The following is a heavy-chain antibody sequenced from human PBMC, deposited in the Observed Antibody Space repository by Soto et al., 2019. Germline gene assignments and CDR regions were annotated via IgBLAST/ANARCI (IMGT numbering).Heavy chain of an antibody. CDR1: GGSIIPSSSYF. CDR2: IYYSGNS. D-gene: IGHD2-15*01. J-gene: IGHJ3*02. CDR3: ARHQNIVVVTAARGFDI. Sequence: SENLSLTSTVSGGSIIPSSSYFWVWILQPPGKGLEWIGTIYYSGNSYYNPSLKSRATISVDTSKNQFSLKLSSVTAADTAVYYCARHQNIVVVTAARGFDIWGQGTMVT. V-gene: IGHV4-39*01.